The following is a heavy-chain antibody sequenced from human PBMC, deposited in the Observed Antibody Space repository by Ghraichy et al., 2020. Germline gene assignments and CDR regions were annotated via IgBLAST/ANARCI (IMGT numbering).Heavy chain of an antibody. CDR1: GFSFNNYG. Sequence: GGSLRLSCAASGFSFNNYGIHWVRQAPAKGLEWVAVISYDGNKEYYEDSVKGRFTISRDNSKNTVYLQMDSLRSDDTGVYWCAKTPQSGYPSNWFDHWGQGTLVTVSS. CDR2: ISYDGNKE. CDR3: AKTPQSGYPSNWFDH. D-gene: IGHD3-22*01. V-gene: IGHV3-30*18. J-gene: IGHJ5*02.